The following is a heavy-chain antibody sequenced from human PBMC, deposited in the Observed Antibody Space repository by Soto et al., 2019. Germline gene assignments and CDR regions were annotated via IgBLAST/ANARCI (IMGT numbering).Heavy chain of an antibody. J-gene: IGHJ4*02. Sequence: QVQLQESGPGLVKPSETLSLTCTVSGGSISSYYWSWIRQPAGKGLEWIGRIYTSGSTNYNPSLKSRVTMSVDTSKNQFSLKLSSVTAADTAVYYCARGDSAYCGGDCHLGFDYWGQGTLVTVSS. D-gene: IGHD2-21*02. V-gene: IGHV4-4*07. CDR1: GGSISSYY. CDR3: ARGDSAYCGGDCHLGFDY. CDR2: IYTSGST.